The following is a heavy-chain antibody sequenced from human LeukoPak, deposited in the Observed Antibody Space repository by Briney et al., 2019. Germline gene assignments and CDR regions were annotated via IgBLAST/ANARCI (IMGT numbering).Heavy chain of an antibody. J-gene: IGHJ3*02. D-gene: IGHD6-19*01. V-gene: IGHV3-33*01. CDR3: ARDTGAVAGGGAAFDI. CDR2: IWYDGSNK. CDR1: GFTFSSYG. Sequence: GGSLRLSCAASGFTFSSYGMHSVRQAPAKGLERVAVIWYDGSNKYYADSVKGRFTISRDNSKNTLYLQMNSLRAEDTAVYYCARDTGAVAGGGAAFDIWGQGTMVTVSS.